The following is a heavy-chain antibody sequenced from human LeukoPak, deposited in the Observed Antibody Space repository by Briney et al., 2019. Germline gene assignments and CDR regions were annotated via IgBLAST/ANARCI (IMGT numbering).Heavy chain of an antibody. V-gene: IGHV3-23*01. CDR3: AKGTTVTTYYYYYMDV. Sequence: GGSLRLSCAASGFSFSSYAMSWVRQAPGKGLEWISSISGSGANTFYADSVKGRFTISRDNSKNTLYLQMNSLRAEDTGVYYCAKGTTVTTYYYYYMDVWGRGTTVTVSS. CDR2: ISGSGANT. J-gene: IGHJ6*03. D-gene: IGHD4-11*01. CDR1: GFSFSSYA.